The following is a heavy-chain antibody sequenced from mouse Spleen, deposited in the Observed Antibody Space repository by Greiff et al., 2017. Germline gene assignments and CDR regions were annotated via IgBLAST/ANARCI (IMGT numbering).Heavy chain of an antibody. J-gene: IGHJ2*01. CDR2: INPNNGGT. CDR3: ARGFLNYFDY. V-gene: IGHV1-18*01. Sequence: VQLKQSGPELVKPGASVKIPCKASGYTFTDYNMDWVKQSHGKSLEWIGDINPNNGGTIYNQKFKGKATLTVDKSSSTAYMELRSLTSEDTAVYYCARGFLNYFDYWGQGTTLTVSS. CDR1: GYTFTDYN.